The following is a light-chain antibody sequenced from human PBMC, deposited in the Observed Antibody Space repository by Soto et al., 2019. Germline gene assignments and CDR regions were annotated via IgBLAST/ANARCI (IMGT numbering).Light chain of an antibody. CDR3: CSYVGSTNVV. CDR1: SSDGGSYDL. CDR2: EGS. Sequence: QSVLTQPASVSGSPGQSITISFTGTSSDGGSYDLVSWYQQHPGTAPKLMIYEGSKGPTGVSYRFSGSKSGNTASLTISGLRTEDEADYYCCSYVGSTNVVFGGGTALTVL. J-gene: IGLJ2*01. V-gene: IGLV2-23*01.